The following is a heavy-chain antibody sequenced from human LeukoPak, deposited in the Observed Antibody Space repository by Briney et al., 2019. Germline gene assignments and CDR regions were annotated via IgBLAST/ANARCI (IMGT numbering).Heavy chain of an antibody. Sequence: SETLSLTCTVSGGSISSYYWSWIRQPPGKGLEWIGYIYSSGSTSSHSSLKSRVTISVDTSRTQLSLKLDSVTDTDTAVYYCVRDGRFDSACFDSWGPGILVTVSS. J-gene: IGHJ4*02. CDR3: VRDGRFDSACFDS. V-gene: IGHV4-59*12. D-gene: IGHD6-19*01. CDR2: IYSSGST. CDR1: GGSISSYY.